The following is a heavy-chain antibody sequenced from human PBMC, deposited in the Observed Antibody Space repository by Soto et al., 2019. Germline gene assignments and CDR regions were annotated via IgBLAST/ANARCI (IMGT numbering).Heavy chain of an antibody. Sequence: SETLSLTCAVSGDSISSGAWWSGVRQSPGKGLQWIGEIYHSGNTRNNPSLKSRVTMSVDKSNNQFSLNLMSVTAADTAIYYCARDPHEFWTSYWFDPWGQGTPVTVSS. V-gene: IGHV4-4*02. CDR1: GDSISSGAW. CDR2: IYHSGNT. CDR3: ARDPHEFWTSYWFDP. J-gene: IGHJ5*02. D-gene: IGHD3-3*01.